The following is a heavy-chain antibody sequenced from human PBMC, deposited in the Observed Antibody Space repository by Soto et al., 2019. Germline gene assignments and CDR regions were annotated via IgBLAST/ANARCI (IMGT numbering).Heavy chain of an antibody. CDR3: ARSRRGAYSSGWYSPSGYYNYGIDV. V-gene: IGHV5-51*01. CDR2: IYPGDSDT. D-gene: IGHD6-19*01. J-gene: IGHJ6*02. Sequence: EVQLVQSGAEMKKPGESLKISCKASGYSFTTYWIGWLRQMPGKGLEWMGIIYPGDSDTKYSPSLQGQVSISADTSISTADLQWTSLKASDTAMYYCARSRRGAYSSGWYSPSGYYNYGIDVWGQGTKVTVSS. CDR1: GYSFTTYW.